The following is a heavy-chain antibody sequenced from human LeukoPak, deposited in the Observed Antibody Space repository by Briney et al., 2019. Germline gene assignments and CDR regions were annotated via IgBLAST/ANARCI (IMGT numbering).Heavy chain of an antibody. CDR2: ISGSGGST. D-gene: IGHD4/OR15-4a*01. CDR1: GFTFSSYA. V-gene: IGHV3-23*01. J-gene: IGHJ6*02. CDR3: AKDANSRGSYYYYGMDV. Sequence: PGGSLRLSCAASGFTFSSYAMSWVRQAPGKGLEWVSAISGSGGSTYYADSVKGRFTISRDNSKNTLYLQMNSLRAEDTAVYYCAKDANSRGSYYYYGMDVWGQGTTVTVSS.